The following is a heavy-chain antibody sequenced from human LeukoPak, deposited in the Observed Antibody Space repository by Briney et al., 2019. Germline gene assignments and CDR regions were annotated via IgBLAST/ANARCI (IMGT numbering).Heavy chain of an antibody. CDR3: ARANPLHCSSTSCLFDY. J-gene: IGHJ4*02. Sequence: ASVKVSCKASGHTFTDYYMHWVRQAPGQGLEWMGWINPNNGGTYSTQKFQGRVTMTRDTSISTAYMELSRLTSDDTAVYYCARANPLHCSSTSCLFDYWGQGSLVTVSS. CDR1: GHTFTDYY. CDR2: INPNNGGT. D-gene: IGHD2-2*01. V-gene: IGHV1-2*02.